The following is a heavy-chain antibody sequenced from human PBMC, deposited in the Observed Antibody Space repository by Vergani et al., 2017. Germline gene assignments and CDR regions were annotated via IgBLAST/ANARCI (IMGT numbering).Heavy chain of an antibody. CDR3: TRGGGVGATKYY. CDR2: IRSKAYGGTT. V-gene: IGHV3-49*03. CDR1: GFTFGDYA. Sequence: EVQLVESGGGLVQPGRSLRLSCTASGFTFGDYAMRWFRQAPGKGLEWVGFIRSKAYGGTTEYAASVKGRFTISRDDSKSIAYLQMNSLKTEDTAVYYCTRGGGVGATKYYWGQGTLVTVSS. D-gene: IGHD1-26*01. J-gene: IGHJ4*02.